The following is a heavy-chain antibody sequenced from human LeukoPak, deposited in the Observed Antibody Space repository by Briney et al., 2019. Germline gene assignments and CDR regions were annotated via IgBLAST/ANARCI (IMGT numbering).Heavy chain of an antibody. J-gene: IGHJ3*02. CDR3: AKGGYCSSTSCYGVDAFDI. V-gene: IGHV3-23*01. D-gene: IGHD2-2*01. CDR2: ISGSGGST. CDR1: GFTFSSYA. Sequence: PGGSLRLSCAASGFTFSSYAMSWVRQAPGKGLEWVSAISGSGGSTYYADSVKGRFTISRDNSKNALYLQMNGLRAEDTAVYYCAKGGYCSSTSCYGVDAFDIWGQGTMVTVSS.